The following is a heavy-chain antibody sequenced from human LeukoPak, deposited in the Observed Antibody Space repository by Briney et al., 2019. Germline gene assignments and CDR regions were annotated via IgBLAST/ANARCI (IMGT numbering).Heavy chain of an antibody. V-gene: IGHV4-59*08. CDR2: IYYRGST. J-gene: IGHJ4*02. Sequence: SETLSLTCTVSGGSINSYYWSWIRQPPRKGLEWIGYIYYRGSTNYNPSLKSRVTISVDTSKNQFSLKLSSVTAADTAVYYCARHGSTYALRNWGQGTLVTVSS. CDR1: GGSINSYY. D-gene: IGHD2-2*01. CDR3: ARHGSTYALRN.